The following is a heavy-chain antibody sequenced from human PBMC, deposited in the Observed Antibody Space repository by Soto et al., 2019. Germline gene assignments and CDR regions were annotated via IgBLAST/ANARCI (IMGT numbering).Heavy chain of an antibody. J-gene: IGHJ5*02. CDR3: ARDYGITIFGVVTENWFDP. V-gene: IGHV3-48*01. CDR2: ISSSSSTI. CDR1: GFTFSSYS. Sequence: EVQLVESGGGLVQPGGSLRLSCAASGFTFSSYSMNWVRQAPGKGLEWVSYISSSSSTIYYADSVKGRFTISRDNAKNSLYLQMNSLRAEDTAVYYCARDYGITIFGVVTENWFDPWGQGTLVTVSS. D-gene: IGHD3-3*01.